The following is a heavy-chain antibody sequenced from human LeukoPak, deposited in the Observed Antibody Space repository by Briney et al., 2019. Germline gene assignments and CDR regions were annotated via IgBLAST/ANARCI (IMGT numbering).Heavy chain of an antibody. CDR1: GFTFSTYW. J-gene: IGHJ4*02. V-gene: IGHV3-7*01. D-gene: IGHD3-9*01. CDR3: AREGPYDTIDY. CDR2: IKEDRSEK. Sequence: SGGSLRLSCAASGFTFSTYWMSWVRQAPGKGLEWVANIKEDRSEKYYGDSVKGRFTISRDNAKNSLYLQMNSLRVEDTAVYYCAREGPYDTIDYWGQGTLVTVSS.